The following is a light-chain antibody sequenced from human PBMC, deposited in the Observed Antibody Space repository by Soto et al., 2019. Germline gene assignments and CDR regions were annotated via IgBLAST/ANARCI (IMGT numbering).Light chain of an antibody. CDR3: QQYNSYPYT. J-gene: IGKJ2*01. CDR1: QSISSW. V-gene: IGKV1-5*01. CDR2: DAS. Sequence: DIQMTQSPSTLSASVGDRVTITCRASQSISSWLAWYQQKPGKAPKLLIYDASSLESRVPSRFSGSGSGTEFNLTIKSLQPDDFATYYCQQYNSYPYTFGQGTKLEIK.